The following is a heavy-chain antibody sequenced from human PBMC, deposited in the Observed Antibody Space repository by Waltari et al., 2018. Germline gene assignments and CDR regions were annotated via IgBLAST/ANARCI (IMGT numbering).Heavy chain of an antibody. D-gene: IGHD3-3*01. CDR2: INPDSSGI. J-gene: IGHJ3*01. V-gene: IGHV1-2*02. CDR1: GYSLTGYY. Sequence: QVQLVQSGSEVKKAGASVKVSCTASGYSLTGYYINWVRQAPGQGLEWMGWINPDSSGINYEQRFKGRVTMTRDTSMNTAYMELSGLTFDETAVYFCARGRSVLSGYPYDSFDVWGQGTMVTVAS. CDR3: ARGRSVLSGYPYDSFDV.